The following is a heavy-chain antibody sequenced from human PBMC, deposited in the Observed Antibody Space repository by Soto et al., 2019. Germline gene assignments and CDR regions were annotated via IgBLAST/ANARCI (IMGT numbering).Heavy chain of an antibody. CDR1: GFSFRSYA. J-gene: IGHJ5*02. V-gene: IGHV3-23*01. Sequence: EGSLRLSCAASGFSFRSYAMSCVRQAPGKGLEWVSAISGSGGSTYYADSVKGRFTISRDNSKNTLYLQMNSLRAEDTAVYYCAKDPRIKYVVVVVAATSWFDPWGQGTLVTVSS. CDR2: ISGSGGST. D-gene: IGHD2-15*01. CDR3: AKDPRIKYVVVVVAATSWFDP.